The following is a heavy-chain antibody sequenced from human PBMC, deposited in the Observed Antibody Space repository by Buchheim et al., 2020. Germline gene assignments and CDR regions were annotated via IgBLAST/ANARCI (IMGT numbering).Heavy chain of an antibody. J-gene: IGHJ4*02. Sequence: EVQLVESGGGLIQPGGSLRLSCAASGFTFSNYWMHWVRQDPGKGLVWVSRISGDGGSTTYVDSVKGRFTISRDNSKPTLYLQMNGLRVEDTAVYYCARDYWAGDCWGQGTL. V-gene: IGHV3-74*01. CDR1: GFTFSNYW. CDR2: ISGDGGST. CDR3: ARDYWAGDC. D-gene: IGHD2-8*02.